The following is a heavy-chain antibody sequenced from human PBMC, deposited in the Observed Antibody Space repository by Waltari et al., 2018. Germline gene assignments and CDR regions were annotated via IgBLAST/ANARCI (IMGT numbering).Heavy chain of an antibody. V-gene: IGHV3-66*02. J-gene: IGHJ5*02. CDR3: ARVKIFNWFDP. CDR2: IYSGGST. CDR1: GFTVRNNY. Sequence: EVQLVESGGGLVKPGGSLRLSCAASGFTVRNNYMTWVRQAPGKGLEWVSVIYSGGSTYYADSVKGRFTISRDNSKNTLYLQMNSLRAEDTAVYYCARVKIFNWFDPWGQGTLVTVSS.